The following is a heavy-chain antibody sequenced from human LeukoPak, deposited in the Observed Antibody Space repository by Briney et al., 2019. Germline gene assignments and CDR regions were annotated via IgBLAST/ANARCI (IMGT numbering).Heavy chain of an antibody. J-gene: IGHJ4*02. Sequence: SQTLSLTCAVSGDSVCSNSATWNWITQGPWRGLEWLGRTYYRSKWYKEYAVPVKSRITIKADTYKNHSPLQLNSVTPEDTAVYYCARDGGSGTYYFDYWAREPWSPSPQ. CDR1: GDSVCSNSAT. V-gene: IGHV6-1*01. CDR2: TYYRSKWYK. CDR3: ARDGGSGTYYFDY. D-gene: IGHD3-10*01.